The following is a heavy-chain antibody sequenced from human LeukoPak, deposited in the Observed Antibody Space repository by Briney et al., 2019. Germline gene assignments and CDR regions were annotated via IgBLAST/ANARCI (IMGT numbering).Heavy chain of an antibody. J-gene: IGHJ5*02. CDR2: ISGSGGST. V-gene: IGHV3-23*01. CDR3: AKGLTNWFDP. CDR1: GFTFSSYA. Sequence: PGGSLRLSCAAPGFTFSSYAMSWVRQAPGKGLEWVSAISGSGGSTYYADSVKGRFTMSRDNSKNTLYLQMNSLRVEDTAVYYCAKGLTNWFDPWGQGTLVTVSS.